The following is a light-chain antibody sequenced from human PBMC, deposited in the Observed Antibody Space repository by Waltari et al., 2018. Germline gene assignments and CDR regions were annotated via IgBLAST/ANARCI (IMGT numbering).Light chain of an antibody. CDR2: WAS. V-gene: IGKV4-1*01. Sequence: DIVLTQSPDSLAVSLGERAAINCMSSQSVLYSPNNKNYLGWFQQKAGQPPKLLIYWASMREYGVPDRFSGSGSGTDFTLTISSLQAEDVAVYYCQQYHSVPRTFGQGTKVEI. J-gene: IGKJ1*01. CDR1: QSVLYSPNNKNY. CDR3: QQYHSVPRT.